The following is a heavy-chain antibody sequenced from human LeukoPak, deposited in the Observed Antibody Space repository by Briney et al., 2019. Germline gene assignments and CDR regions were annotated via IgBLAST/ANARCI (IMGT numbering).Heavy chain of an antibody. CDR1: GGSISSYY. CDR3: ARQGFERGVIMTAFDI. V-gene: IGHV4-59*08. CDR2: IYYSGST. D-gene: IGHD3-10*01. Sequence: KPSETLSLTCTVSGGSISSYYWSWIRQPPGKGLEWIGYIYYSGSTNYNPSLKSRVTISVDTSKNQFSLKLSSVTAADTAVYYCARQGFERGVIMTAFDIWGQGTMVTVSS. J-gene: IGHJ3*02.